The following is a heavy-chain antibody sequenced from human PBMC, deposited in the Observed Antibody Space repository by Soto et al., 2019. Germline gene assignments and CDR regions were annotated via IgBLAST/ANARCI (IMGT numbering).Heavy chain of an antibody. CDR3: AKADTGHFRPFEY. CDR1: GFTFSNYA. Sequence: AQLLESGGGLVQPGESLSLSCAASGFTFSNYAMSWVRQAPGKXXXXXXVVSDDGGTTFYADSVRARFTISRDNSKNTVDLQMNSLRAEDTAVYYCAKADTGHFRPFEYCGQGTLVTVSS. V-gene: IGHV3-23*01. J-gene: IGHJ4*02. CDR2: VSDDGGTT. D-gene: IGHD3-9*01.